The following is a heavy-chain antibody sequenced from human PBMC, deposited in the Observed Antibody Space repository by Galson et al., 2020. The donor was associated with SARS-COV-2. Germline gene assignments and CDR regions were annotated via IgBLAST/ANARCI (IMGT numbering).Heavy chain of an antibody. V-gene: IGHV3-7*01. Sequence: GGSLRLSCAVSGFTFKDYWMSWVRQAPGKGLEWVANIKGDGSERNYVDSVKGRFSISRDNAVNSLYLQMNSLRAEDTAVYYVTREGWQGGYWGQGTRVTVSS. D-gene: IGHD6-19*01. J-gene: IGHJ4*02. CDR3: TREGWQGGY. CDR2: IKGDGSER. CDR1: GFTFKDYW.